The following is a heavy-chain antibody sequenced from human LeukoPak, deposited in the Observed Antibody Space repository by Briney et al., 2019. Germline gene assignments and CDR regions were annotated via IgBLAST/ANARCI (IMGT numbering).Heavy chain of an antibody. J-gene: IGHJ6*02. CDR2: IYYSGST. D-gene: IGHD1/OR15-1a*01. CDR3: ARVPGTRYYYYGMDV. V-gene: IGHV4-59*01. Sequence: SETLSLTCTVSGGSISSYYWSWIRQPPGKGLEWIGYIYYSGSTNYNPSLKSRVTISVDTSKNQFSLKLSSVTAADTAVYYCARVPGTRYYYYGMDVWGQGTTVTVSS. CDR1: GGSISSYY.